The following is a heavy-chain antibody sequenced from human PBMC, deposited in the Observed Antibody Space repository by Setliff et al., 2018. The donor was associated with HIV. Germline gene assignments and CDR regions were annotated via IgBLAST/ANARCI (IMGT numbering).Heavy chain of an antibody. J-gene: IGHJ4*02. CDR2: IKQDGGEA. CDR3: ARDWEWRTSGWEARFDY. V-gene: IGHV3-7*05. CDR1: GFTFSSYW. D-gene: IGHD6-19*01. Sequence: SLRLSCAASGFTFSSYWMTWARQAPGKGLEWVASIKQDGGEAHYVDSLKGRFTISRDNPKNSLYLQMNSLRAEDTAVYYCARDWEWRTSGWEARFDYWGQGTLVTVSS.